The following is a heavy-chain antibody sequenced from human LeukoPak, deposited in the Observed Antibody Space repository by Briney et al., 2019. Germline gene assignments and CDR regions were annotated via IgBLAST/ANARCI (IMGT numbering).Heavy chain of an antibody. Sequence: ASVKVSCKTSGYTFTRYYMQWVRRAPGHGLEWMGIINPISGATDYAQKFQGRVTMTRDTSTSTVYMELSSLRSEDTAMYYCARLPYRDGVAQDYWGQGTLVTVSS. V-gene: IGHV1-46*01. CDR2: INPISGAT. CDR3: ARLPYRDGVAQDY. D-gene: IGHD3-16*02. J-gene: IGHJ4*02. CDR1: GYTFTRYY.